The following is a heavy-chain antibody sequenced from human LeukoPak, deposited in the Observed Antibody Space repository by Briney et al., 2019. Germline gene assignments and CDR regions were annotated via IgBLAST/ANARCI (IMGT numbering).Heavy chain of an antibody. CDR1: GFTFSSYG. CDR3: RSALLWFGEPTPPFDY. V-gene: IGHV3-30*02. D-gene: IGHD3-10*01. J-gene: IGHJ4*02. CDR2: IRYDGSNK. Sequence: PGGSLRLSCAASGFTFSSYGMHWLRQAPGKGLKWVAFIRYDGSNKYYADSVKGRFTISRDNSKNTLYLQMNSLRAEDTAVYYCRSALLWFGEPTPPFDYWGQGTLVTVSS.